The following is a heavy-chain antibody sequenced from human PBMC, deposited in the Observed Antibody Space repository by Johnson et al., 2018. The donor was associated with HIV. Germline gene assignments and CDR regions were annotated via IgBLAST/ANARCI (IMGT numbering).Heavy chain of an antibody. CDR2: INSDGSST. V-gene: IGHV3-74*01. CDR1: GFTFSSYW. J-gene: IGHJ3*02. CDR3: SRSSAKAFDI. Sequence: VQLVESGGGLVQPGGSLRLSCAASGFTFSSYWMHWVRQAPGKGLVWVSRINSDGSSTSYADSVKGRFTISRDNAKNSLYLQMSSLRAEDTAVYYCSRSSAKAFDIWGQGTMVTVSS. D-gene: IGHD6-25*01.